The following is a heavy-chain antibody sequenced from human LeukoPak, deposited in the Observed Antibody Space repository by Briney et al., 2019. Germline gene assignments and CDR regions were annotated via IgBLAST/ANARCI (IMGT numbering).Heavy chain of an antibody. J-gene: IGHJ4*02. CDR2: IYYSGST. CDR1: GGSISGSSYY. V-gene: IGHV4-39*01. D-gene: IGHD1-14*01. Sequence: SETLSLTCTVSGGSISGSSYYWGWIRQPPGKGLEWIGSIYYSGSTYYNPSLKSRVTISVDTSKNQFSLKLSSVIAADTAVYYCARNRITRPFDYWGQGTLVTVSS. CDR3: ARNRITRPFDY.